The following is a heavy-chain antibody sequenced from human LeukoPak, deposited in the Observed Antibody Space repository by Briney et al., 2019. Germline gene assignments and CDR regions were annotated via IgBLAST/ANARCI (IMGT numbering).Heavy chain of an antibody. D-gene: IGHD3-22*01. CDR2: IGGSDGRT. CDR1: AFTFSTYA. V-gene: IGHV3-23*01. CDR3: AKDSSSYDWGYMDV. J-gene: IGHJ6*03. Sequence: GGSLRLSCAASAFTFSTYAMSWVRQAPGKGLEWVSLIGGSDGRTRYADSVKGRFTISRDNSKNTLYLEMNSLRAEDTAVYYCAKDSSSYDWGYMDVWGKGTTVTISS.